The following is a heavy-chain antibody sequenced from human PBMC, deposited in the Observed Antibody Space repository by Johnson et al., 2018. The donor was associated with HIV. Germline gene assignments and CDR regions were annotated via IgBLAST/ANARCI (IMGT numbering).Heavy chain of an antibody. D-gene: IGHD3-3*01. CDR3: ARGGVIHDAFDI. Sequence: HVQLVESGGGVVQPGRSLRLSCAASAFAFSSYVMHRVRQAPGKGLEWVAVISYDGSNKYYADFVKGRFTISRDNSKNTLYLQMNSLRAEDTAVYYCARGGVIHDAFDIWGQGTMVTLSA. V-gene: IGHV3-30*04. CDR2: ISYDGSNK. CDR1: AFAFSSYV. J-gene: IGHJ3*02.